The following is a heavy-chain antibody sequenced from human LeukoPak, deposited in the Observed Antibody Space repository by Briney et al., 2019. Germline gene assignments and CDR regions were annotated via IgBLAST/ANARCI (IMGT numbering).Heavy chain of an antibody. CDR1: GFTFGGYW. CDR3: ARITWTGVAY. D-gene: IGHD3/OR15-3a*01. CDR2: INEGGSQK. V-gene: IGHV3-7*01. Sequence: GGSLRLSCAASGFTFGGYWMSWVRQAPGKGLQWVADINEGGSQKFVVDSVKGRFTVSRDNARNSLYLHMNSLGVEDTATYYCARITWTGVAYWGQGTLVTVSS. J-gene: IGHJ4*02.